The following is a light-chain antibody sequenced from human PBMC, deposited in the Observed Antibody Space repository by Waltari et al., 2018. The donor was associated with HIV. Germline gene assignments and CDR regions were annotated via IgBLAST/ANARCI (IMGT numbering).Light chain of an antibody. Sequence: DVVVTQSPDSLAVSVGETATLNCKSKQSLLYRAEETNLVAWYQQKPGQRPKHLIYCASTRQSGVPDLFSVSPSGTDFTLTISSLQADAVAVYDGQQYHRVPYTFGPGTKLQIK. CDR1: QSLLYRAEETNL. CDR3: QQYHRVPYT. J-gene: IGKJ2*01. CDR2: CAS. V-gene: IGKV4-1*01.